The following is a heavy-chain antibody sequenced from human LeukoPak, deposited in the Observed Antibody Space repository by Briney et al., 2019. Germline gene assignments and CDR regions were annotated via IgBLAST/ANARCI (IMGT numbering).Heavy chain of an antibody. Sequence: ASVKVSYKASGYTFTSYDINWVRQAAGQGLEWMGWMNPNSGNTGYAQKFQGRVTMTRNTSISTAYMELSSLRSEDTAVYYCARGQLVGFWFDPWGQGTLVTVSS. CDR2: MNPNSGNT. D-gene: IGHD6-6*01. CDR1: GYTFTSYD. J-gene: IGHJ5*02. V-gene: IGHV1-8*01. CDR3: ARGQLVGFWFDP.